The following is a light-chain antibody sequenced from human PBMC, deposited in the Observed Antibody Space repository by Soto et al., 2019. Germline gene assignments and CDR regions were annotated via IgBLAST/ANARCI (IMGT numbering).Light chain of an antibody. CDR3: SSYAGSDNYV. J-gene: IGLJ1*01. Sequence: QSVLTQPPSASGSPGQSVTISCTGTGSDVGGYNSVSWYQQHPDKAPKLIIYEVSERPSGVPARFSGSKSGNTASLTVSGLRPEDEADYYCSSYAGSDNYVFGGGTKVTVL. CDR1: GSDVGGYNS. V-gene: IGLV2-8*01. CDR2: EVS.